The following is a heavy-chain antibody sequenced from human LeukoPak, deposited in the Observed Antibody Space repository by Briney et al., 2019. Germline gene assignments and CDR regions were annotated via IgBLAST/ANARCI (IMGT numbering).Heavy chain of an antibody. Sequence: PSETLSLTCTVSGGSTSSYYWSWIRQPPGKGLEWIGYIYYSGSTNYNPSLKSRVTISVDTSKNQFSLKLSSVTAADTAVYYCARHLFSSSWYRGGYYFDYWGQGTLVTVSS. D-gene: IGHD6-13*01. V-gene: IGHV4-59*01. J-gene: IGHJ4*02. CDR3: ARHLFSSSWYRGGYYFDY. CDR1: GGSTSSYY. CDR2: IYYSGST.